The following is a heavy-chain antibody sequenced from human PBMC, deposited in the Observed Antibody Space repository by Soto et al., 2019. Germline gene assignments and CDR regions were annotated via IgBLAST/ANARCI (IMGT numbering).Heavy chain of an antibody. CDR3: AMSPAQGFSSSWSHYFDY. J-gene: IGHJ4*02. CDR1: GYTFTSYG. Sequence: GASVKVSCKASGYTFTSYGISWVRQAPGQGLEWMGWISAYNGNTNYAQKLQGRVTMTSDTSTSTAYMELRSLRSDDTAVYYCAMSPAQGFSSSWSHYFDYWGQGTLVTVSS. CDR2: ISAYNGNT. D-gene: IGHD6-13*01. V-gene: IGHV1-18*01.